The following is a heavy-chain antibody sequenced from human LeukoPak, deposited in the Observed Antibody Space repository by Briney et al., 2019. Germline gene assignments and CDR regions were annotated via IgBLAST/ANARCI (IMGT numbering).Heavy chain of an antibody. CDR2: ISGGGGST. V-gene: IGHV3-23*01. D-gene: IGHD6-13*01. Sequence: GGSLRLSCGASGFTFSNYAMTGVRQAPGKGLEWVSAISGGGGSTYYADSVKGRFTISRDISKNTLYLQLSSLRAEDTAVYYCAKGSRSTWSYYFDYWGRGTLVTVSS. J-gene: IGHJ4*02. CDR1: GFTFSNYA. CDR3: AKGSRSTWSYYFDY.